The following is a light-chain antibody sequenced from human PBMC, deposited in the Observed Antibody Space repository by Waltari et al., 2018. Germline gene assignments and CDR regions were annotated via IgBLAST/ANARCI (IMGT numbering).Light chain of an antibody. V-gene: IGLV4-69*01. CDR2: VNSDGSH. CDR3: QTGGHGTWV. CDR1: TGHRSNA. Sequence: QLALTPTPSPYSSLGPPLMLPCPLRTGHRSNALTWLQQQPEKGPRYLMKVNSDGSHSKGDEIPDRFSGSSSGTERYLTISSLQSEDEADYYCQTGGHGTWVFGGGTKLTVL. J-gene: IGLJ3*02.